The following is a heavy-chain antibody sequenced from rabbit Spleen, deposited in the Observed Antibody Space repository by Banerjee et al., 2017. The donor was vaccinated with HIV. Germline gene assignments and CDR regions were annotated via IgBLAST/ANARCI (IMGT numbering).Heavy chain of an antibody. CDR3: ARDTSSSFSSYGMDL. CDR1: GVSFSISSY. CDR2: IDTGSSGFS. Sequence: QSLEVSGGDLVKPGASLTLTCTASGVSFSISSYMCWVRQAPGKGLEWIACIDTGSSGFSYFATWAKGRFTCSKTSSTTVTLQMTRLTAADTATYFCARDTSSSFSSYGMDLWGPGTLVTV. V-gene: IGHV1S40*01. D-gene: IGHD1-1*01. J-gene: IGHJ6*01.